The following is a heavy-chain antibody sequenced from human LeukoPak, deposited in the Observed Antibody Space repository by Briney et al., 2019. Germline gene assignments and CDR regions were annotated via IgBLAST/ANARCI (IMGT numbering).Heavy chain of an antibody. CDR2: INSEGSST. J-gene: IGHJ4*02. Sequence: GGSLRLSCAASVFTFSSYWMHWVRQAPGKGLVWVSHINSEGSSTSHADSVKGRFTNSRDNAKTTLYLQMNSLRAEDTAVYYCARDLVATYLYYFDYWGQGTLVTVPS. CDR1: VFTFSSYW. D-gene: IGHD5-12*01. V-gene: IGHV3-74*01. CDR3: ARDLVATYLYYFDY.